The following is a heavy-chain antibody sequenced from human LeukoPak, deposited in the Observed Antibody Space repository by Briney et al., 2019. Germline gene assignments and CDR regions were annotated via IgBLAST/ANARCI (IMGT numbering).Heavy chain of an antibody. J-gene: IGHJ4*02. V-gene: IGHV1-2*02. CDR3: ATARGYIAFDCYFDT. CDR2: INPNSVGP. D-gene: IGHD5-12*01. Sequence: ASVKVSCKASGYTVTAYYMHWVRQAPGQGPGWMGWINPNSVGPNQSQKFHGRVTMTLATSIGPASIDLSRRTSDDTAVCYFATARGYIAFDCYFDTWGQGTLVAVSS. CDR1: GYTVTAYY.